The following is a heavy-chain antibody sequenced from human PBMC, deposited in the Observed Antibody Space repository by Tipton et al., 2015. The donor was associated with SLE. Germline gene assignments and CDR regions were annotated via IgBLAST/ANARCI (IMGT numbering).Heavy chain of an antibody. CDR3: ATLVVVSPAGDFDI. J-gene: IGHJ3*02. D-gene: IGHD3-22*01. CDR1: GFTFSSYS. Sequence: SLRLSCAASGFTFSSYSMNWVRQAPGKGLEWVSSISSSSSYIYYADSVKGRFTISRDNAKNSLYLQMNSLRAEDTAVYYCATLVVVSPAGDFDIWGQGTMVTVSS. CDR2: ISSSSSYI. V-gene: IGHV3-21*04.